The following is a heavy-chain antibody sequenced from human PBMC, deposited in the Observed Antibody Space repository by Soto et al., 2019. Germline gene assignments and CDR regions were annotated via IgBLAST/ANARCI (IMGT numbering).Heavy chain of an antibody. CDR3: ARDDYSTTGRNSGFDD. CDR2: ISYDGINQ. CDR1: GFTFRNYA. D-gene: IGHD2-8*01. Sequence: QVQLVESGGGVVQPGRSLRLSCAASGFTFRNYAMHCVRQVPQAPGKGLEWVAVISYDGINQFYADSVRGRFTISRDDSKNTLYLQMNSLRADDTAVYYCARDDYSTTGRNSGFDDWGQGTLVTVSS. V-gene: IGHV3-30-3*01. J-gene: IGHJ4*02.